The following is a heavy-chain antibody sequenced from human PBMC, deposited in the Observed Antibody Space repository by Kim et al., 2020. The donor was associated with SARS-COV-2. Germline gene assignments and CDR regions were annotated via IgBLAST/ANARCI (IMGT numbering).Heavy chain of an antibody. V-gene: IGHV4-34*01. D-gene: IGHD6-19*01. CDR3: ASYSNGWSSYYGMDV. CDR1: GGSFSGYY. CDR2: INHSGST. J-gene: IGHJ6*02. Sequence: SETLSLTCAVYGGSFSGYYWNWIRQSPGKGLEWIGEINHSGSTNYNPSLKSRVTISVDTSKNQFSLKLSSVTAADTAVYYCASYSNGWSSYYGMDVWGQGTTVTVSS.